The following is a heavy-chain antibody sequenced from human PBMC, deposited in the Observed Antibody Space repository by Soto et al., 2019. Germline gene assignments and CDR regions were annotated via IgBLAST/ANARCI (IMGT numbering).Heavy chain of an antibody. CDR2: ISDSDDAT. CDR1: GFTFSHYA. V-gene: IGHV3-23*01. J-gene: IGHJ4*02. CDR3: AKGRTYFDV. Sequence: GRSLRLCCAASGFTFSHYAVTWVRQAPGKGLEWVSDISDSDDATYYADSVKGRFTISRDNSKSTLYLQMNGLRAEDTAVYYCAKGRTYFDVWGQGTLVTVSS.